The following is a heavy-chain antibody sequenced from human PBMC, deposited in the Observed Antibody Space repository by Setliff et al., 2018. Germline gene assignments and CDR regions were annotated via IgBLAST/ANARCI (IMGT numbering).Heavy chain of an antibody. J-gene: IGHJ4*02. D-gene: IGHD2-15*01. CDR2: IWDDGSQK. Sequence: GESLKISCAASGFTFSTYRMHWVRQAPGKGLEWVAVIWDDGSQKYYVDSVKGRFTISRDNSKNTLYLQMNSLRPEDTAVYYCARTCSGSGCYAGLESWGQGTPVTVSS. CDR3: ARTCSGSGCYAGLES. CDR1: GFTFSTYR. V-gene: IGHV3-30*04.